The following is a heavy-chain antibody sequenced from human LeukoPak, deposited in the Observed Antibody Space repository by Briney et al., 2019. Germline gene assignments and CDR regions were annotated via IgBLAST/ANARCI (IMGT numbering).Heavy chain of an antibody. CDR3: GRDPNGNYVGAFEF. CDR2: ITSNSRT. V-gene: IGHV3-23*01. J-gene: IGHJ3*01. CDR1: GFTFSSYA. Sequence: GGSLRLSCTASGFTFSSYAMTWVRQAPGKGLEWVSSITSNSRTSYGDSVKGRFTISRDNSKNTVYLQMDSLRAEDTAIFYCGRDPNGNYVGAFEFWSRGTKVTVSS. D-gene: IGHD4-11*01.